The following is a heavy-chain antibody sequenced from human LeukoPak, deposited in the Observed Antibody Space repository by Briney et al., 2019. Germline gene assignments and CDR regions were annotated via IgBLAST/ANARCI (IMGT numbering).Heavy chain of an antibody. J-gene: IGHJ3*02. Sequence: ASVTVSCKASGYTFISYYIHWVRQPPGQGHERMGIVNPSGGSTRYAQKFQGRVTMTRDTSTGTIYMELRSLRSEHTAVYFCARDSGTVSDAFDIWGQGTMVTVSS. CDR1: GYTFISYY. CDR3: ARDSGTVSDAFDI. V-gene: IGHV1-46*01. CDR2: VNPSGGST. D-gene: IGHD4-11*01.